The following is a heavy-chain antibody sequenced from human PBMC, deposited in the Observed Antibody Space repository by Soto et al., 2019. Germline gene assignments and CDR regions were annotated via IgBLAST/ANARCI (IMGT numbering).Heavy chain of an antibody. J-gene: IGHJ6*03. CDR2: ISPSPDVT. V-gene: IGHV1-18*01. D-gene: IGHD6-13*01. CDR3: ARGISRKQELVLSYMDV. Sequence: ASVKVSCKASGYSFSSYGITWVRQAPGQGLEWMGWISPSPDVTNYAQKFRGRVTMTTDKSTSTAYMELRNLKSDDTAVYYCARGISRKQELVLSYMDVWGKGTTVTVS. CDR1: GYSFSSYG.